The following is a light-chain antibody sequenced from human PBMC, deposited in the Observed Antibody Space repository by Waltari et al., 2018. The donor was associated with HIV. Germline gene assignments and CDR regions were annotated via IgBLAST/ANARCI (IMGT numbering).Light chain of an antibody. CDR3: QSADSSETLGV. CDR2: KDK. Sequence: YELTQPPSVSVSPGQTAKIICSGDELPDHYAHWYQQRPGQAPVLVIYKDKERPSGIPGRFSGCSSGTTATLTISGVLEEDEADYYCQSADSSETLGVFGGGTKLTVL. J-gene: IGLJ3*02. V-gene: IGLV3-25*03. CDR1: ELPDHY.